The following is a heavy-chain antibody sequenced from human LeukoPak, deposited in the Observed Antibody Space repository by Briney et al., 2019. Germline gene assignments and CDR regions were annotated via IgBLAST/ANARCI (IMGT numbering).Heavy chain of an antibody. CDR1: GFTFSAFT. CDR2: ISGTSGYI. D-gene: IGHD4-17*01. CDR3: ARSYD. Sequence: GGSLRLSCAASGFTFSAFTMYWVRQAPGKGLEWVSSISGTSGYIYYADSVKGRFTISRDNAKNSLYLQMNSLRAEDTAIYYCARSYDWGQGTLVTVSS. J-gene: IGHJ4*02. V-gene: IGHV3-21*01.